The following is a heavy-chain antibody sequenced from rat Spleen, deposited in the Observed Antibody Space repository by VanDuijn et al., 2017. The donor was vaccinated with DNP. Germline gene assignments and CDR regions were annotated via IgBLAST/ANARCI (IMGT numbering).Heavy chain of an antibody. D-gene: IGHD1-7*01. CDR2: ISYNGGSP. J-gene: IGHJ3*01. Sequence: EVLLVESDGGLVQPGRSLKLSCAVSGFTFSDYYMAWVRQAPAKGLEWVATISYNGGSPYYRDSVKGRFTISRDNAQSTLYLQMDSLRSEDTATYYCTRGGLWVSPSYNWFAYWGQGTLVTVSS. V-gene: IGHV5-7*01. CDR3: TRGGLWVSPSYNWFAY. CDR1: GFTFSDYY.